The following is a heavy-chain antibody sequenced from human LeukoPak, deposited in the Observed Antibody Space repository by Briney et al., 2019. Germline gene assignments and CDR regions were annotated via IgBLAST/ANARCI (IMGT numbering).Heavy chain of an antibody. CDR3: ARRYDFWSGYPPPLDY. CDR1: GGSFSGYY. V-gene: IGHV4-34*01. Sequence: ASQTLSLTCAVFGGSFSGYYWNWIRQPPGKGLEWIGQINPSRNTNYNPSLKSRVTISVDTSKKRFSLKLSSVTAADTAVYYCARRYDFWSGYPPPLDYWGQGTLVTVSS. CDR2: INPSRNT. D-gene: IGHD3-3*01. J-gene: IGHJ4*02.